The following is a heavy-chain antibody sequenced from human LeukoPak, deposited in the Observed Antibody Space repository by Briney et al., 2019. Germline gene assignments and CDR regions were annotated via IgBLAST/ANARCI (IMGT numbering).Heavy chain of an antibody. J-gene: IGHJ5*02. Sequence: PGGSLRLSCAASGFTFSSYGMHWVRQAPGKGLEWVAVIWYDGSNKYYADSVKGRFTISRDNSKNTLYLQMNSLRAKDTAVYYCARAKYDSSGYYYVNWFDPWGQGTLVTVSS. CDR2: IWYDGSNK. D-gene: IGHD3-22*01. CDR3: ARAKYDSSGYYYVNWFDP. CDR1: GFTFSSYG. V-gene: IGHV3-33*01.